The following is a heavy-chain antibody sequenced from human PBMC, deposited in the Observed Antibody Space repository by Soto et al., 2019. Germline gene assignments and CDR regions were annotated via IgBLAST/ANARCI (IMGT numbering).Heavy chain of an antibody. CDR1: GGSINSGDYS. V-gene: IGHV4-30-2*01. J-gene: IGHJ6*02. CDR2: IYHTGTT. CDR3: ARVSMVRGITYYYYYYGMDV. D-gene: IGHD3-10*01. Sequence: SETLSLTCTVSGGSINSGDYSWTWIRQPPAKGLEWIGYIYHTGTTYYNTSLKSRVTISVDRSKNQFSLKLSSVTAADTAVYYCARVSMVRGITYYYYYYGMDVWGRGTTVTVSS.